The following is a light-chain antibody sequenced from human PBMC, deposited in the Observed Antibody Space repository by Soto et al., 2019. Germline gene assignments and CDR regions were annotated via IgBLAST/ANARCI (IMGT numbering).Light chain of an antibody. V-gene: IGKV3-15*01. Sequence: ETVMAQSPATLSVSPGERATLSCRASQTVNIRLAWYQQKPGQAPRPLIYDASTRATGIPDRFRGSGSGTEFTLTISSLQSEDFAVYYCQQYNDWPPSFGQGTKVDIK. CDR1: QTVNIR. CDR3: QQYNDWPPS. J-gene: IGKJ1*01. CDR2: DAS.